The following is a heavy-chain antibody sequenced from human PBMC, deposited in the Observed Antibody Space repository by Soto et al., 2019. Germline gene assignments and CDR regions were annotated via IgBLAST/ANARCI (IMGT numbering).Heavy chain of an antibody. CDR3: VRATYFSDSSGYTRCFDY. D-gene: IGHD3-22*01. J-gene: IGHJ4*02. CDR2: INPKSGGT. CDR1: GYTFTVYY. Sequence: ASVKVSCKASGYTFTVYYMHWVRQAPGQGLEWMGWINPKSGGTMYPQKFQGRVTMTWDTSISTAYMALTSLKTEDTAVYYCVRATYFSDSSGYTRCFDYWGQGTLVTVSS. V-gene: IGHV1-2*02.